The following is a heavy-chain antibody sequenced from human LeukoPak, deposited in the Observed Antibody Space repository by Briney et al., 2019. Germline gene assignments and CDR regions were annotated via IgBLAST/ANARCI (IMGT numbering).Heavy chain of an antibody. CDR1: GFTFSSYG. V-gene: IGHV3-23*01. CDR3: AKDVNWAVTSSLFDY. Sequence: PGGSLRLSCAASGFTFSSYGIHWVRQAPGKGLEWVSAISGSGGSTYYADSVKGRFTISRDNSKNTLYLQMNSLRAEDTAVYYCAKDVNWAVTSSLFDYWGQGTLVTVSS. J-gene: IGHJ4*02. CDR2: ISGSGGST. D-gene: IGHD1-1*01.